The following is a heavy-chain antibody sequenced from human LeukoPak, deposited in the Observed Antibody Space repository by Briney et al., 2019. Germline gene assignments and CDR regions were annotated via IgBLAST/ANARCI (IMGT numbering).Heavy chain of an antibody. CDR3: ARDETFRDDVTAEPL. Sequence: TGGSLRLSCAASGFTFSSYSMNWVRQAPGKGLEWVSYISSSSSTIYYADSVKGRFTISRDNAKNSLYLQMNSLRAEDTAVYYCARDETFRDDVTAEPLWGQGTLVTVSS. J-gene: IGHJ4*02. D-gene: IGHD2-21*02. V-gene: IGHV3-48*04. CDR1: GFTFSSYS. CDR2: ISSSSSTI.